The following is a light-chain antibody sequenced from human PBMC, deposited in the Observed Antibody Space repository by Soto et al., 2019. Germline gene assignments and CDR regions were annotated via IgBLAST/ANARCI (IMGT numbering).Light chain of an antibody. CDR3: QQSYSTLWT. Sequence: VMTQAPATLSVSPGERATLSCRASQTINNNVAWYQLKDGQVPRLLIYGASTRATDVPARFSGSGSGTDFTLTISSLQPEDFATYYCQQSYSTLWTFGQGTKVDI. J-gene: IGKJ1*01. CDR1: QTINNN. V-gene: IGKV3-15*01. CDR2: GAS.